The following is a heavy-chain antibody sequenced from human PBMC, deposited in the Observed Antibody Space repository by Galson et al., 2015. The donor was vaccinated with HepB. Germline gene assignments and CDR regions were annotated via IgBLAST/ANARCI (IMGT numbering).Heavy chain of an antibody. CDR2: ISGSGGRT. Sequence: SLRLSCAASGFTFSPYAMSWVRQAPGKGLEWVSTISGSGGRTYYADSVKGRFTISRDNSKNTLYLQMNSLRAEDTAVYYCAKNRGSRLEDYHFDYWGQGTLVTVSS. D-gene: IGHD3-10*01. CDR3: AKNRGSRLEDYHFDY. J-gene: IGHJ4*02. CDR1: GFTFSPYA. V-gene: IGHV3-23*01.